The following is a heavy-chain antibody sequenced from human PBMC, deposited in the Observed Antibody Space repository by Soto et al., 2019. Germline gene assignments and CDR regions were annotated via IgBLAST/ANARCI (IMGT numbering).Heavy chain of an antibody. CDR1: GGTFSSYA. V-gene: IGHV1-69*01. CDR2: IIPIFGTA. D-gene: IGHD6-13*01. Sequence: QVQLVQSGAEVKKPGSSVKVSCKASGGTFSSYAISWVRQAPGQGLEWMGGIIPIFGTANYAQKFQGRVTITADESTSTDYMELSSLRSEDTAVYYCARGVYSSSYLYFDYWGQGALVTVSS. CDR3: ARGVYSSSYLYFDY. J-gene: IGHJ4*02.